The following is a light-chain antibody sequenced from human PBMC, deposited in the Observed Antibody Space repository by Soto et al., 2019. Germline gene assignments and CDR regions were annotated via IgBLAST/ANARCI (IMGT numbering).Light chain of an antibody. Sequence: QSVLTQPPSVSAAPGQKVTTSCSGSSSNIGKSYVSWYRQLPGTAPKLLISDNHNRPSGIPDRYSVSQSGTSATLSITGLQTGDEADYYCGTWDSSLSAGVFGGGTKLTVL. J-gene: IGLJ3*02. CDR2: DNH. CDR1: SSNIGKSY. V-gene: IGLV1-51*01. CDR3: GTWDSSLSAGV.